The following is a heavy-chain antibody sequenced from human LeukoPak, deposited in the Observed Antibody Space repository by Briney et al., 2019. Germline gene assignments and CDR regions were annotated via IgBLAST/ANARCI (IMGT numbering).Heavy chain of an antibody. D-gene: IGHD1-26*01. Sequence: GGSLRLSCAASGFTFSSYAMSWVRQAPGKGLEWVSAISGSGGSTYYADSVKGRFTISRDNSKNTLYLQMNSLRAEDTAVYYCAKDPLLAVGAISWFDPWGQGTLVTVSS. V-gene: IGHV3-23*01. CDR3: AKDPLLAVGAISWFDP. CDR2: ISGSGGST. J-gene: IGHJ5*02. CDR1: GFTFSSYA.